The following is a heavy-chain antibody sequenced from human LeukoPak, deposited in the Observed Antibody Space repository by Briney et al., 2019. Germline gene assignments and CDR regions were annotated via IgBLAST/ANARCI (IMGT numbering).Heavy chain of an antibody. V-gene: IGHV3-9*01. J-gene: IGHJ4*01. CDR2: LSGSCGSS. Sequence: GGSLRLSCAASGFNFDEHAMLWVRRATGKGLEWVSGLSGSCGSSGYADSVRGRFTISRDNAKNALHLHMNSVRAEDAALYFCTKGSGSWVVYWG. CDR1: GFNFDEHA. CDR3: TKGSGSWVVY. D-gene: IGHD2-15*01.